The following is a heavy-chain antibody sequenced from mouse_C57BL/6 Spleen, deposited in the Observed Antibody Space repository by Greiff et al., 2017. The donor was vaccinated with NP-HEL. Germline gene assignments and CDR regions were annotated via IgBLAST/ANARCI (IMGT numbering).Heavy chain of an antibody. CDR2: IWSGGST. D-gene: IGHD1-1*01. Sequence: QVQLKESGPGLVQPSQSLSITCTVSGFSLTSYGVHWVRQSPGKGLEWLGVIWSGGSTDYNAAFISRLSISKDNSKSQVFFKMNSLQADDTAIYYCARNSGVTTVVGRNFDVWGTGTTVTVSS. CDR3: ARNSGVTTVVGRNFDV. CDR1: GFSLTSYG. V-gene: IGHV2-2*01. J-gene: IGHJ1*03.